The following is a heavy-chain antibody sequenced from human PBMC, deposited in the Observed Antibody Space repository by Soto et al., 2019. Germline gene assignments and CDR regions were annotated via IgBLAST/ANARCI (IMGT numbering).Heavy chain of an antibody. J-gene: IGHJ4*02. CDR3: ARATDHYVWGSYRYPLDY. CDR1: GGTFSSYA. CDR2: IIPIFGTA. V-gene: IGHV1-69*13. Sequence: SVKVSFKASGGTFSSYAISWVRQAPGQGLEWMGGIIPIFGTANYAQKFQGRVTITADESTSTAYMELSSLRSEDTAVYYCARATDHYVWGSYRYPLDYWGQGTLVTVSS. D-gene: IGHD3-16*02.